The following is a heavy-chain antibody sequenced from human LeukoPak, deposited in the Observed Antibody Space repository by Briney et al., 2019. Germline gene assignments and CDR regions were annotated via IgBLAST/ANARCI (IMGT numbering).Heavy chain of an antibody. V-gene: IGHV4-59*08. J-gene: IGHJ5*02. D-gene: IGHD2-21*02. CDR3: ASMATALYNWFDP. CDR1: GGSISSYY. CDR2: IYYSGST. Sequence: SETLSLTCTVSGGSISSYYWSWIRQPPGKGLEWIGYIYYSGSTNYNPSLKSRVTISVDTSKNQFSLKLSSVTAADTAVYYCASMATALYNWFDPWGQGTLVTVSS.